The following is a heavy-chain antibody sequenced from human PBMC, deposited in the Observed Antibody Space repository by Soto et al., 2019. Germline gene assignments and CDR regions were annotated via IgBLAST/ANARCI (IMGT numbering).Heavy chain of an antibody. V-gene: IGHV3-30*18. CDR3: AKVYYDILTGYYVSGDYYYYMDV. CDR1: GFTFSSYG. Sequence: GGSLRLSCAASGFTFSSYGMHWVRQAPGKGLEWVAVISYDGSNKYYADSVKGRFTISRDNSKNTLYLQMNSLRAEDTVVYYCAKVYYDILTGYYVSGDYYYYMDVWGKGTTVTVSS. CDR2: ISYDGSNK. J-gene: IGHJ6*03. D-gene: IGHD3-9*01.